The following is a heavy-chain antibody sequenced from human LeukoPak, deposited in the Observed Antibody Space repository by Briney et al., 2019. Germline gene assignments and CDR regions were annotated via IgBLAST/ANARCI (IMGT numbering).Heavy chain of an antibody. D-gene: IGHD5-12*01. CDR3: ARDRARFFGY. CDR2: ISYDGSNK. CDR1: GFTFSSYA. V-gene: IGHV3-30-3*01. Sequence: PGRSLRLSCAASGFTFSSYAMHWVRQAPGKGLEWVAVISYDGSNKYYADSVKGRFTISRDNSKNTLYLQMNSLRAEDTAVYYCARDRARFFGYWGQGTLVTVSS. J-gene: IGHJ4*02.